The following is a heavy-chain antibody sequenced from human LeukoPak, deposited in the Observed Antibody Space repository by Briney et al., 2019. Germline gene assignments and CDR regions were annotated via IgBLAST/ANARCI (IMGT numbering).Heavy chain of an antibody. CDR1: GFTFSSYW. D-gene: IGHD7-27*01. V-gene: IGHV3-7*03. CDR2: IKQDGSEK. J-gene: IGHJ3*02. CDR3: ARGGDFGVLAPLGIDAFDI. Sequence: GGSLRLSCAASGFTFSSYWMSWVRQAPGKGLEWVANIKQDGSEKYYVDSVKGRFTISRDNAKNSLYLQMNSLKTEDTAVYYCARGGDFGVLAPLGIDAFDIWGQGTMVTVSS.